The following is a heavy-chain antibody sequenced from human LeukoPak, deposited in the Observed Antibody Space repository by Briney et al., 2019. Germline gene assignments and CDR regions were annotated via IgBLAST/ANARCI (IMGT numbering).Heavy chain of an antibody. V-gene: IGHV4-34*01. CDR2: INHSGST. J-gene: IGHJ4*02. CDR1: GGSFSGYY. Sequence: ASETLSLTCAVYGGSFSGYYWRWIRQPPGKGLEWIGEINHSGSTNYNPSLKSRVTISVDTSKNQFSLKLSSATAADTAVYYCARGLHYYGSGSYCDYWGQGTLVTVSS. CDR3: ARGLHYYGSGSYCDY. D-gene: IGHD3-10*01.